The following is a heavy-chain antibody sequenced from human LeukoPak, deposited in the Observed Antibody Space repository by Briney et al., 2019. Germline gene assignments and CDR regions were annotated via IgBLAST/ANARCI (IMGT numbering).Heavy chain of an antibody. V-gene: IGHV3-30*02. CDR2: IRYDGSNK. J-gene: IGHJ4*02. CDR3: ATGSSCGWYGRLDY. Sequence: PGVSLRLSCAASGFTFSSYGMHWVRQAPGKGLEWVAFIRYDGSNKYYVDTVKGRFTISRDNSKNTLYLQMNSLRAEDTAVYYCATGSSCGWYGRLDYWGQGTLVTVSS. D-gene: IGHD6-19*01. CDR1: GFTFSSYG.